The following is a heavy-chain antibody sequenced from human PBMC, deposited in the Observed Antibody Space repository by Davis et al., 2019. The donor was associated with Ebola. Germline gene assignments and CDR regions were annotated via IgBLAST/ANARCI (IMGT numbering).Heavy chain of an antibody. CDR3: AKSGLSFGVVKYHYGMDV. CDR1: GFTFSNYA. Sequence: PGGSLRLSCAASGFTFSNYAMSWVRQAPGKGLEWVSVISGSGGSAYYADSVKGRFTISRDNSKKTLYLQMNSLRAEDTAVYYCAKSGLSFGVVKYHYGMDVWGKGTTVTVSS. J-gene: IGHJ6*04. D-gene: IGHD3-3*01. V-gene: IGHV3-23*01. CDR2: ISGSGGSA.